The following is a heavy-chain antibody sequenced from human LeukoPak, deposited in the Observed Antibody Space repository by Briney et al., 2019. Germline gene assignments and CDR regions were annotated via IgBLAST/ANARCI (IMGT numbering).Heavy chain of an antibody. J-gene: IGHJ4*02. D-gene: IGHD6-13*01. Sequence: KPSETLFFTSTASGGSISCDNWCWIREPPEKGQEMIGYIYYSGRTNYNPSFKSRVTISVDTSKNQCSLKVSSVTAADTAVYYCARVSSSSWIFDSWGQGTLVTVAS. CDR3: ARVSSSSWIFDS. V-gene: IGHV4-59*01. CDR1: GGSISCDN. CDR2: IYYSGRT.